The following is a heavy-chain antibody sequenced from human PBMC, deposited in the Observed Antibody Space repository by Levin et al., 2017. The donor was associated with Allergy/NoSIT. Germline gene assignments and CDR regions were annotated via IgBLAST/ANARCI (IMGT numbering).Heavy chain of an antibody. D-gene: IGHD1-14*01. CDR1: GGSISSYY. V-gene: IGHV4-59*08. Sequence: SETLSLTCTVSGGSISSYYWSWIRQPPGKGLEWIGYIYYGGSTNYNPSLKSRVTISVDTSKNQFSLKLSSVTAADTAVYYCARHDHVVKPYYMDVWGKGTTVTVSS. J-gene: IGHJ6*03. CDR3: ARHDHVVKPYYMDV. CDR2: IYYGGST.